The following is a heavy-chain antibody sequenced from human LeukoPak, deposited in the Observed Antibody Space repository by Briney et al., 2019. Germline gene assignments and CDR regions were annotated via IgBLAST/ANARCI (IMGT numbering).Heavy chain of an antibody. CDR2: INPNSGGT. Sequence: ASVKVSCKASGYTFTGYYMHWVRQAPGQGLEWVGWINPNSGGTNYSQKFQGRVTMTRATSISTAYMELSRLRSDDTAVYYWARGGDIVVVPASPDYWGQGTLVTVSS. J-gene: IGHJ4*02. D-gene: IGHD2-2*01. CDR1: GYTFTGYY. CDR3: ARGGDIVVVPASPDY. V-gene: IGHV1-2*02.